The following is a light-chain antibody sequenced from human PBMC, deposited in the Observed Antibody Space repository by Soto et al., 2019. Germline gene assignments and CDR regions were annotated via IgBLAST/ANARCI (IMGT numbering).Light chain of an antibody. Sequence: QSVLTQPPSASGTPGQRVTISCSGDISNIGTNSVHWYQHLPGTAPKLLIYNNNQRPSGVPDRFSASKSGTSASLVISGLQSEDEADYYCATWDDSLNGVVFGGGTKLTVL. CDR2: NNN. V-gene: IGLV1-44*01. CDR1: ISNIGTNS. J-gene: IGLJ2*01. CDR3: ATWDDSLNGVV.